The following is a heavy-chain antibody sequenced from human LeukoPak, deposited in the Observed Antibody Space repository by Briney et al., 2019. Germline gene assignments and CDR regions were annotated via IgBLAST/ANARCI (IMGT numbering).Heavy chain of an antibody. CDR3: ARGGDSLRFLEDAFDI. Sequence: PSETLSLTCSVSGDSISNYYWSWIRQSPGKGLEWIGYIYSSGDTHYNPSLKSRVTMSVDSSKSQFSLKVRSVTAADAAVYYCARGGDSLRFLEDAFDIWGQGTKVTVSS. V-gene: IGHV4-59*01. CDR1: GDSISNYY. D-gene: IGHD3-3*01. CDR2: IYSSGDT. J-gene: IGHJ3*02.